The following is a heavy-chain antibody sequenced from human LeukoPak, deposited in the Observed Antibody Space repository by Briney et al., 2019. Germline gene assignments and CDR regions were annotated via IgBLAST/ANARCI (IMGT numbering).Heavy chain of an antibody. V-gene: IGHV4-59*01. D-gene: IGHD6-19*01. Sequence: SETLSLTCTVSGGSISSYYWSWIRQPPGRGLQWIGDIYYSGSTNYNPSLKSRVTISVDTSKNQFSLRLTSVTAADTAVYYCAREGMAVGFARFPIFNYWGQGTLSPSPQ. CDR2: IYYSGST. J-gene: IGHJ4*02. CDR1: GGSISSYY. CDR3: AREGMAVGFARFPIFNY.